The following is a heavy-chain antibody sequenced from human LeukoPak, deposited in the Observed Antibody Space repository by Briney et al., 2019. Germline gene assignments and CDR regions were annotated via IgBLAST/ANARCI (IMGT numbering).Heavy chain of an antibody. D-gene: IGHD4-23*01. Sequence: SETLSLTCTVSGGSISSYYWSWIRQPPGKGLEWIGYIYHSGSTDYNPSLKSRVTISVDTSKSQFSLKSTSVTAADTAVYYCATLTTVVTPYYFDYWGQGTLVTVSS. J-gene: IGHJ4*02. CDR1: GGSISSYY. CDR3: ATLTTVVTPYYFDY. CDR2: IYHSGST. V-gene: IGHV4-4*09.